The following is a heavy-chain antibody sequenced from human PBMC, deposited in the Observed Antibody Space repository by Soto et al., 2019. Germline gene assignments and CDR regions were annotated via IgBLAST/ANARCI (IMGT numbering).Heavy chain of an antibody. Sequence: ESGGGVVQPGRSLRLSCAASGFTFSHYGIHWVRKAPGKGLEWLAVISYDGSNKHYADSVKGRFTVSRDNSKNTLYLQMNSLRAEDTAVYFCARYSGKYQGPIDYWGQGTLVTVSS. J-gene: IGHJ4*02. CDR2: ISYDGSNK. CDR3: ARYSGKYQGPIDY. D-gene: IGHD1-26*01. V-gene: IGHV3-30*03. CDR1: GFTFSHYG.